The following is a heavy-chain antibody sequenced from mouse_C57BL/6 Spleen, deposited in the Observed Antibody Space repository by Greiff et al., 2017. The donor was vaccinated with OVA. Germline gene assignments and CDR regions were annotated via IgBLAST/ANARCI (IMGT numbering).Heavy chain of an antibody. CDR1: GYTFTSYW. D-gene: IGHD1-1*01. Sequence: QVQLQQPGAELVKPGASVKLSCKASGYTFTSYWMQWVKQRPGQGLEWIGEIDPSDSYSNYNQKFKGKATLTVDTSSSTAYMQLSSLTSEDSAVYYCARYGSSYVGAMDYWGQGTSVTVSS. J-gene: IGHJ4*01. CDR2: IDPSDSYS. V-gene: IGHV1-50*01. CDR3: ARYGSSYVGAMDY.